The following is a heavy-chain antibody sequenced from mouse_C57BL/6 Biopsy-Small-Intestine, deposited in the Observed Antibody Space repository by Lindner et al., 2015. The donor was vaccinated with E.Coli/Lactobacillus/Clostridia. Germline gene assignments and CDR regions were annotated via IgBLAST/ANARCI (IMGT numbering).Heavy chain of an antibody. D-gene: IGHD2-13*01. CDR2: ISAYNGHT. Sequence: SVKVSCKASTYTSTPYGVSWVRQAPGQGLEWMGWISAYNGHTNYAQKLKGRVSMTTDSSTSTAYMELRSLTSDDTAMYYCAITNLERVTTDATVLFDYWGQGALVTVSS. V-gene: IGHV1-7*01. CDR3: AITNLERVTTDATVLFDY. CDR1: TYTSTPYG. J-gene: IGHJ4*01.